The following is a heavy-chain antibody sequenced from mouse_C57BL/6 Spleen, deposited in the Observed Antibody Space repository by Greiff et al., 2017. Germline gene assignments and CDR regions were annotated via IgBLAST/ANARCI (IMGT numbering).Heavy chain of an antibody. CDR2: INPSSGYT. D-gene: IGHD1-1*01. V-gene: IGHV1-4*01. CDR3: AREKNYGSSPWFDD. J-gene: IGHJ2*01. CDR1: GYTFTSYT. Sequence: VQLQESGAELARPGASVKMSCKASGYTFTSYTLHWVKQRPGQGLDWIGYINPSSGYTKYNQKFKDKATLTADKASSTAYMQLSSLTSEDSAVDYCAREKNYGSSPWFDDWGKGTTRTVSS.